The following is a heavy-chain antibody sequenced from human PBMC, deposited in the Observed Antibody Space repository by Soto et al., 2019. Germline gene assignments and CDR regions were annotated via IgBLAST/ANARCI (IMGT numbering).Heavy chain of an antibody. J-gene: IGHJ4*02. Sequence: PGGSLRLSCAASGFTFGTYGMNWVRQAPVRGLEWVSAISGSGESTHYADSVKGRFTISRDNSKNMLYLQMNSLRGEDSAVYYCAKGFSIVGPTTFFDSWGQGTLVTVSS. CDR3: AKGFSIVGPTTFFDS. V-gene: IGHV3-23*01. D-gene: IGHD1-26*01. CDR2: ISGSGEST. CDR1: GFTFGTYG.